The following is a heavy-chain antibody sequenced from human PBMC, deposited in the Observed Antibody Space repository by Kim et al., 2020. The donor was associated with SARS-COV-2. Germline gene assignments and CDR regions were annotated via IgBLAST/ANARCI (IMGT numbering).Heavy chain of an antibody. CDR3: ARGRRVVAVRVSMDKTSQINWFDP. V-gene: IGHV4-61*01. Sequence: SETLSLTCTVSGGSVSSGSYYWSWIRQPPGKGLEWIGYIYYSGSTNYNPSLKSRVTISVDTSKNQFSLKLSSVTAADTAVYYCARGRRVVAVRVSMDKTSQINWFDPWGQGTLVTVSS. D-gene: IGHD2-15*01. CDR1: GGSVSSGSYY. J-gene: IGHJ5*02. CDR2: IYYSGST.